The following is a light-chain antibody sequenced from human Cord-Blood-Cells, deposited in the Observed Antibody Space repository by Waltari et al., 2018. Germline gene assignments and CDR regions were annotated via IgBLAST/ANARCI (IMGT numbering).Light chain of an antibody. Sequence: DIQMTQSPSTLSASVGDRVTILCRASQSISSWLAWYQQKPGKAPKLLIYDASSLESGVPSRFSGSGYGTEFTLSISSLQPYEFATYYCQKYNSYSLTVGGGTKVEIK. J-gene: IGKJ4*01. CDR1: QSISSW. V-gene: IGKV1-5*02. CDR2: DAS. CDR3: QKYNSYSLT.